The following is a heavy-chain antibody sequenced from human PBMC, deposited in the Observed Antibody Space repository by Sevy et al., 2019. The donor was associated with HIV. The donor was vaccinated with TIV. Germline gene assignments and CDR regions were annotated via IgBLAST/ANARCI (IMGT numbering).Heavy chain of an antibody. D-gene: IGHD2-15*01. V-gene: IGHV1-58*01. CDR2: IVVGSGHI. Sequence: ASVKVSGQASGFTFSNRAVQWVRQARGQRPEWIGWIVVGSGHINYAVNCQERVTLTRDMSTNTAYMELTSLRFEDTAVYYCATESRGSCTGGSCSVDNGMDVWGQGTTVTVSS. CDR3: ATESRGSCTGGSCSVDNGMDV. J-gene: IGHJ6*02. CDR1: GFTFSNRA.